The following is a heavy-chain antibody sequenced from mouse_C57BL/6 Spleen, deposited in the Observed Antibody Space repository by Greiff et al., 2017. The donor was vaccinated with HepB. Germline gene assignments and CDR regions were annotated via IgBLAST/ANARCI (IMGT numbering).Heavy chain of an antibody. Sequence: EVMLVESGGGLVKPGGSLKLSCAASGFTFSDYGMHWVRQAPEKGLEWVAYISSGSSTIYYADTVKGRFTISRDNAKNTLFLQMTSLRSEDTAMYYCARDHYDGDYFDYWGQGTTLTVSS. V-gene: IGHV5-17*01. CDR2: ISSGSSTI. CDR1: GFTFSDYG. D-gene: IGHD1-2*01. J-gene: IGHJ2*01. CDR3: ARDHYDGDYFDY.